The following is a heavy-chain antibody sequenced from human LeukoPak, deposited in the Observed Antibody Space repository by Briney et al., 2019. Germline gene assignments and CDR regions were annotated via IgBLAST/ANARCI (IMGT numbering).Heavy chain of an antibody. CDR2: IYTSGST. J-gene: IGHJ4*02. CDR3: ARTLLGIDYGSGSHDFDY. Sequence: SQTLSLTCTVSGGSISSGSDYWSWVRQPAGKGMEWIGRIYTSGSTNYNPSLKSRVTISVDTSKNQFSLKLSSVTAADTAAYYCARTLLGIDYGSGSHDFDYWGQGTLVTVSS. CDR1: GGSISSGSDY. V-gene: IGHV4-61*02. D-gene: IGHD3-10*01.